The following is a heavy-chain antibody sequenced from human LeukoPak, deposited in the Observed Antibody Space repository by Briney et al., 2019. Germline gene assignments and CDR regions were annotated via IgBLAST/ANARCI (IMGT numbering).Heavy chain of an antibody. CDR1: GYSISSGYY. V-gene: IGHV4-38-2*02. CDR2: IYHSGST. D-gene: IGHD3-10*01. J-gene: IGHJ5*02. Sequence: PSETLSLTCTVSGYSISSGYYWGWNRQPPGKGLEWIGSIYHSGSTYYNPSLKSRVTISVDTSKNQFSLKLSSVTAADTAVYYCAREKVSAGLDPWGQGTLVTVSS. CDR3: AREKVSAGLDP.